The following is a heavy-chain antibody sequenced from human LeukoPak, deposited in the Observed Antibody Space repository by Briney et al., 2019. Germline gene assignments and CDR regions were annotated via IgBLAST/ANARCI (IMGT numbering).Heavy chain of an antibody. D-gene: IGHD5-24*01. J-gene: IGHJ4*02. CDR2: IYWNDDK. CDR1: GFSLSTSGVG. Sequence: SGPTLVNPTQTLTLTCTFSGFSLSTSGVGVGWIRQPPGKALEGLALIYWNDDKRYSPSLKNRLTISKDTSKNQVVLTMTNMDPVDTATYYCARILLSGEMATSPLDYWGQGTLVTVSS. CDR3: ARILLSGEMATSPLDY. V-gene: IGHV2-5*01.